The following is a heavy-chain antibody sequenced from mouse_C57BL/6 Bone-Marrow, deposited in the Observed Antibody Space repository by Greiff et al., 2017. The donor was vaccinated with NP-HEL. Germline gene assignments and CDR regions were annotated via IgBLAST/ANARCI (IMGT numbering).Heavy chain of an antibody. J-gene: IGHJ4*01. V-gene: IGHV1-52*01. CDR3: ATSYSLYAMDY. CDR1: GYTFTSYW. Sequence: QLQQPGAELVRPGSSVKLSCKASGYTFTSYWMHWVKQRPIQGLEWIGNIDPSDSETHYNQKFKDKATLTVDKSSSTAYMQLSSLTSEDSAVYYCATSYSLYAMDYWGQGTSVTVSS. D-gene: IGHD1-1*01. CDR2: IDPSDSET.